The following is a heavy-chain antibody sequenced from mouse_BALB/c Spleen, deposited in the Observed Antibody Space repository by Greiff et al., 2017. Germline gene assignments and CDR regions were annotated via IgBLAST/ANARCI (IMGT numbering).Heavy chain of an antibody. CDR2: INPYNDGT. CDR3: AREAGSSPYYAMDY. CDR1: GYTFTSYV. Sequence: EVQLQQSGPELVKPGASVKMSCKASGYTFTSYVMHWVKQKPGQGLEWIGYINPYNDGTKYNEKFKGKATLTSDKSSSTAYMELSSLTSEDSAVYYCAREAGSSPYYAMDYWGQGTSVTVSS. V-gene: IGHV1-14*01. J-gene: IGHJ4*01. D-gene: IGHD1-1*01.